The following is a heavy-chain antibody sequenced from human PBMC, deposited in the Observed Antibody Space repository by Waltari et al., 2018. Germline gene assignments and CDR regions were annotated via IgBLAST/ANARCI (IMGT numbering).Heavy chain of an antibody. J-gene: IGHJ4*02. V-gene: IGHV4-39*07. CDR2: IYYSGST. CDR1: GGSISSSSYY. Sequence: QLQLQESGPGLVKPSETLSLTCTVSGGSISSSSYYWGWIRQPQGKGLEWIGSIYYSGSTYYNPSLKSRVTISVDTSKNQFSLKLSSVTAADTAVYYCARESREMATIQSGLYYWGQGTLVTVSS. D-gene: IGHD5-12*01. CDR3: ARESREMATIQSGLYY.